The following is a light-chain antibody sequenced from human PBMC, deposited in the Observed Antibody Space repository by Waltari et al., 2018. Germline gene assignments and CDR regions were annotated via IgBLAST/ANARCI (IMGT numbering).Light chain of an antibody. Sequence: SYELTQPPSVAVSPGQTARITCSGDALQKQYAYWYQQKSGQAPVLVIYKDSERPSGIPERFSGSSSGPTVTLTIIGVQAEDEAYYYCQSSDSSTTYDIFGGGTRLTVL. J-gene: IGLJ2*01. CDR3: QSSDSSTTYDI. CDR2: KDS. CDR1: ALQKQY. V-gene: IGLV3-25*03.